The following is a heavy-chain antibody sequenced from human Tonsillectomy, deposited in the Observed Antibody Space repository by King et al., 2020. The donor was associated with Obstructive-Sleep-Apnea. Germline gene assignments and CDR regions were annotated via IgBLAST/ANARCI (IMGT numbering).Heavy chain of an antibody. D-gene: IGHD3-3*01. J-gene: IGHJ4*02. V-gene: IGHV4-31*03. CDR1: GGSISSGGYY. CDR2: IYYSGST. CDR3: ARARPTYDFRASGAPYYFDY. Sequence: VQLQESGPGLVKPSQTLSLTCTVSGGSISSGGYYWSWIRQHPGKGLEWIGYIYYSGSTYYNPSLKSRVTISVDTSKNQFSLKLSSVTAADTAVYYCARARPTYDFRASGAPYYFDYWGQGTLVTVSS.